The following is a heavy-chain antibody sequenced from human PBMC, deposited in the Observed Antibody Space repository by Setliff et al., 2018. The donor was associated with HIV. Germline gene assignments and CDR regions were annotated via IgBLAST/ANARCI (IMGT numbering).Heavy chain of an antibody. J-gene: IGHJ6*02. CDR1: GFTFSRYG. CDR2: IRYDATDK. Sequence: GGSLRLSCAASGFTFSRYGMHWVRQAPGKGLEWVAFIRYDATDKYYAESVRGRFTISRDYSRNTLYVQMNSLRAEDSAVYYCAKDPNSSWHVGFYNYGMDVWGQGTTVTVSS. D-gene: IGHD6-13*01. CDR3: AKDPNSSWHVGFYNYGMDV. V-gene: IGHV3-30*02.